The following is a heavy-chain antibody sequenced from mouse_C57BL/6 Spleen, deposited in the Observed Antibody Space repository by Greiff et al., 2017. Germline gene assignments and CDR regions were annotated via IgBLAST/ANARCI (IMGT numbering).Heavy chain of an antibody. CDR3: AREVYYGSTFDY. CDR1: GFTFSDYG. CDR2: ISSGSSTI. Sequence: EVMLVESGGGLVKPGGSLKLSCAASGFTFSDYGMHWVRQAPEKGLEWVAYISSGSSTIYYADTVKGRFTITRDNAKNTLFLQMTRLRSEDTAMYYCAREVYYGSTFDYWGQGTTLTVSS. D-gene: IGHD1-1*01. V-gene: IGHV5-17*01. J-gene: IGHJ2*01.